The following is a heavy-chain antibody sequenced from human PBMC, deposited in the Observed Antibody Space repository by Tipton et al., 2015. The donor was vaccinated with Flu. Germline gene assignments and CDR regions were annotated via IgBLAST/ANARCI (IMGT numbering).Heavy chain of an antibody. Sequence: QLVQSGAEVKKPGSSVKVSCKASGGTFSSYAISWVRQAPGQGLEWMGRIIPIFGTANYAQKFQGRVTITADESTSTAYMELSSLRSEDTAVYYCARGPDIVVVPAAMGWFDPWCQGTLVTVSS. V-gene: IGHV1-69*18. J-gene: IGHJ5*02. CDR2: IIPIFGTA. CDR3: ARGPDIVVVPAAMGWFDP. D-gene: IGHD2-2*01. CDR1: GGTFSSYA.